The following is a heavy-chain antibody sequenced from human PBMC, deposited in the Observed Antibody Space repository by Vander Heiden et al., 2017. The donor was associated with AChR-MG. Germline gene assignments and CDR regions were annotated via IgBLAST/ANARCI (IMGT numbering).Heavy chain of an antibody. Sequence: QVQLVESGGGVVQPGRSLRLPCAASGFTFSSYGMHWVRQAPGKGLEWVAVISYDGSNKYYADSVKGRFTISRDNSKNTLYLQMNSLRAEDTAVYYCAKVGGEWELLDAFDIWGQGTMVTVSS. CDR3: AKVGGEWELLDAFDI. V-gene: IGHV3-30*18. CDR1: GFTFSSYG. CDR2: ISYDGSNK. D-gene: IGHD1-26*01. J-gene: IGHJ3*02.